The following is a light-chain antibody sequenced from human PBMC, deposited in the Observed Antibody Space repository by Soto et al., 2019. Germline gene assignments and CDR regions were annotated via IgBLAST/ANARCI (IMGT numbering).Light chain of an antibody. V-gene: IGLV2-14*01. CDR3: SSYSSTSTWV. J-gene: IGLJ3*02. Sequence: QSALTQPASVSGSPGQSITVSCTGTSSDVGAYNYVSWYQQHPGSAPKLMLYDVTNRPSGVSYRFSGSKSGNTASLTISGLQAEDEADYYCSSYSSTSTWVFGGGTKVTVL. CDR2: DVT. CDR1: SSDVGAYNY.